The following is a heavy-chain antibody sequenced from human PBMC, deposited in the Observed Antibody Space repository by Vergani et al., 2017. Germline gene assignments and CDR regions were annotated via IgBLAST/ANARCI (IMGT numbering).Heavy chain of an antibody. V-gene: IGHV4-59*01. CDR2: IYYSGRT. J-gene: IGHJ3*02. Sequence: QVQLQESGPGLVKPSETLSLTFTVSGGSISSYYWSWIRQPPGMGLGWIWYIYYSGRTNYNPSLKSRVTLSVDTTKNQFSLKLSSVTAADPAVYYCARTLFSGVSDIWGQGTMVTVSS. CDR3: ARTLFSGVSDI. D-gene: IGHD3-10*01. CDR1: GGSISSYY.